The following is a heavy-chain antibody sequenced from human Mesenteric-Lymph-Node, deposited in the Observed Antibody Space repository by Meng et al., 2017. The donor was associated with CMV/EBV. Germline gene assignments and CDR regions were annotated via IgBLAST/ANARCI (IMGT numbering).Heavy chain of an antibody. CDR3: ARIARISWYFDL. CDR2: ISGSGGST. J-gene: IGHJ2*01. D-gene: IGHD2-15*01. Sequence: GESLKISCAASGFTFSSYAMSWVRQAPGKGLEWVSAISGSGGSTYYADSVKGRFTISRDNAKNSLYLQMNSLRAEDTAVYYCARIARISWYFDLWGRGTLVTVSS. V-gene: IGHV3-23*01. CDR1: GFTFSSYA.